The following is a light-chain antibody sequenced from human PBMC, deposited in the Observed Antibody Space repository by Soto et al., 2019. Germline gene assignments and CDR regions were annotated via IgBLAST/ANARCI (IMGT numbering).Light chain of an antibody. CDR3: QQRSNWPRT. J-gene: IGKJ1*01. CDR1: QSVRSS. Sequence: EIVLTQSPGSLSLSPGERATLSCRASQSVRSSLAWYQQKPDQAPRLLIYGASTRAPGIPARFDGSGSGTEFTLTISSLQSEDFAIYYCQQRSNWPRTFGQGTKVDI. V-gene: IGKV3-15*01. CDR2: GAS.